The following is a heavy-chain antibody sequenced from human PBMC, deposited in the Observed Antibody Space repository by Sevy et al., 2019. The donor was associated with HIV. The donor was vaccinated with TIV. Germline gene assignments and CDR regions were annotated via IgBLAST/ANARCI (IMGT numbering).Heavy chain of an antibody. V-gene: IGHV3-23*01. CDR2: IYGSSGGT. D-gene: IGHD3-22*01. J-gene: IGHJ3*02. Sequence: GGSLRLSCKPSGFTFISYAMSWVRQAPGKGLEWVSTIYGSSGGTYYADSVKGRFTSSRDNSKNTLYLQMNRLRTEDPAVYYCAGGRYASSGSFDAFDIWGQGTMVTVSS. CDR3: AGGRYASSGSFDAFDI. CDR1: GFTFISYA.